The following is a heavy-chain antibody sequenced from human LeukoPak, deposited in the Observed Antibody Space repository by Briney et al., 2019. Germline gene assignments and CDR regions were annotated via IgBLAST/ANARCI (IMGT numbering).Heavy chain of an antibody. J-gene: IGHJ4*02. Sequence: PGGSLRLSCAASGFTFSSYWMSWVRQVPGKGLEWVAVISYDGSNKYYADSVKGRFTISRDNSKNTLYLQMNSLRAEDTAVYYCSYSSSWSAAYYFDYWGQGTLVTVSS. CDR3: SYSSSWSAAYYFDY. CDR2: ISYDGSNK. D-gene: IGHD6-13*01. CDR1: GFTFSSYW. V-gene: IGHV3-30*03.